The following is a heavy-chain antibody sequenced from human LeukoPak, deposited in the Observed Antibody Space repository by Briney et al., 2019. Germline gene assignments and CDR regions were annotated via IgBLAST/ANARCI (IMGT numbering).Heavy chain of an antibody. CDR3: ARDRRLAIFGVVIVGSNFDY. Sequence: ASVKVSCKASGYTFTSYYMHWVRQAPGQGLEWMGIINPSGGSTSYAQKFQGRVTMTRDMSRSTVYMELSSLRSEDTAVYYCARDRRLAIFGVVIVGSNFDYWGQGTLVTVSS. CDR2: INPSGGST. CDR1: GYTFTSYY. D-gene: IGHD3-3*01. J-gene: IGHJ4*02. V-gene: IGHV1-46*01.